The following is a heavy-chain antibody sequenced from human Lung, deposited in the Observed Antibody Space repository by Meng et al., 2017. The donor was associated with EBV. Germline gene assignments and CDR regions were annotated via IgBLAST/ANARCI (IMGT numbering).Heavy chain of an antibody. CDR3: AIAVDTGYFDY. CDR1: GGSISRGGHY. D-gene: IGHD5-18*01. CDR2: IYYSGST. Sequence: QVQLQESGPGLVKPSQTLSLTCTVSGGSISRGGHYWSWIRQHPGKGLEWIGYIYYSGSTYYNPSLKSLVSISVDTSNNQFSLKLSSVTAADTAVYYCAIAVDTGYFDYWGQGTLVTVSS. V-gene: IGHV4-31*01. J-gene: IGHJ4*02.